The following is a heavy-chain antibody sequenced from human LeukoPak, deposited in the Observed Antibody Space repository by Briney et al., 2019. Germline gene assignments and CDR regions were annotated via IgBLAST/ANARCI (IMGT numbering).Heavy chain of an antibody. J-gene: IGHJ4*02. CDR2: ISGSGGST. CDR1: GFTFSSYS. V-gene: IGHV3-23*01. CDR3: AKDKLWDYGNYDPSGAFDY. Sequence: GGSLRLSCAASGFTFSSYSMSWVRQAPGEGLEWVSAISGSGGSTYYADSVKGRFTISRDNSKNTLYLQMNSLRAEDTAVYYCAKDKLWDYGNYDPSGAFDYWGQGTLVTVSS. D-gene: IGHD4-11*01.